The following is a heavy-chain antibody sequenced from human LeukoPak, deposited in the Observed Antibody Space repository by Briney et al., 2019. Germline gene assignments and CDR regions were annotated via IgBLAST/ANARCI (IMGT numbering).Heavy chain of an antibody. V-gene: IGHV3-23*01. Sequence: GGSLRLSCTASGFTFSAYAMTWVRQVPGKGLEWVSSQTANSDDTTYADSVRGRFTMSRDNSKNSLYLQMNNLRAEDTATYYCGRDPNGNYVGAFEFWGQGTLVTVSS. CDR1: GFTFSAYA. J-gene: IGHJ3*01. CDR3: GRDPNGNYVGAFEF. CDR2: QTANSDDT. D-gene: IGHD4-17*01.